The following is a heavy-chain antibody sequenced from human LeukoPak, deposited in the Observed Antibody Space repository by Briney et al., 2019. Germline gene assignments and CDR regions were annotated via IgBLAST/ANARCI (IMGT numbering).Heavy chain of an antibody. J-gene: IGHJ4*02. D-gene: IGHD4-11*01. CDR3: ARHRTVTPFDY. V-gene: IGHV5-10-1*01. CDR1: GYSFTSYW. CDR2: IDPSDSYT. Sequence: GESLRISCKGSGYSFTSYWITWVRQIPGKGLEWMGRIDPSDSYTSYSPSFQGHVTISADKSISTAYLQWSSLKAADTAIYYCARHRTVTPFDYWGQGTLVTVSS.